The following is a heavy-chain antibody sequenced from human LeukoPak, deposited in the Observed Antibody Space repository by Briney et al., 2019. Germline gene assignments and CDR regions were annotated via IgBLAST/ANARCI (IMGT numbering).Heavy chain of an antibody. CDR2: ISSSGSIK. V-gene: IGHV3-11*04. CDR1: GFTFSDSN. Sequence: PGGSLRLSCAASGFTFSDSNMSWIRQAPGKGLEWVSYISSSGSIKYYADSVKGRFTISRDNAKNSLFLQMNSLRAEDTAVYYCARGGDYYDYWGQGDLVTVSS. J-gene: IGHJ4*02. CDR3: ARGGDYYDY.